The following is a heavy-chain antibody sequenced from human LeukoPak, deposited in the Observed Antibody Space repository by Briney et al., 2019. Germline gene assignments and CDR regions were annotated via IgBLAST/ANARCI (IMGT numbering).Heavy chain of an antibody. CDR3: AREQLELRGWFDP. CDR2: IYTSGST. D-gene: IGHD1-7*01. J-gene: IGHJ5*02. Sequence: PSETLSLTCTVSGGSISSHYWSWIRQPPGKGLEWIGYIYTSGSTNYNPSLKGRVTISVDTSKNQFSLKLSSVTAADTAVYYCAREQLELRGWFDPWGQGTLVTVSS. V-gene: IGHV4-4*09. CDR1: GGSISSHY.